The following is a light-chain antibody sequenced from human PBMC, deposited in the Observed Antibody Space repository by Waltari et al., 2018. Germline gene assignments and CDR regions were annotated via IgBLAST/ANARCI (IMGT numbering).Light chain of an antibody. Sequence: EIVWTQSPTALSLSPGERATLSCRASQSVSSYLAWYQQKPGQAPRLLISDASNRATGIPARFSGSGSGTDFTLTISSLEPEDFAVYYCQQRSNWPPLTFGGGTKVEIK. J-gene: IGKJ4*01. V-gene: IGKV3-11*01. CDR3: QQRSNWPPLT. CDR1: QSVSSY. CDR2: DAS.